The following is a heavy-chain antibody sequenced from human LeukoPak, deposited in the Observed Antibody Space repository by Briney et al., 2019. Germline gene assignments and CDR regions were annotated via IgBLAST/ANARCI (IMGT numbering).Heavy chain of an antibody. J-gene: IGHJ6*02. CDR1: GFTFSSYA. CDR3: ARGVVGATYYYYYGMDV. CDR2: ISGSGGST. D-gene: IGHD1-26*01. V-gene: IGHV3-23*01. Sequence: GGSLRLSCAASGFTFSSYAMSWVRQAPGKGLEWVSGISGSGGSTYYADSVKGRFTISRDNSKNTLYLQMNSLRAEDTAVYYCARGVVGATYYYYYGMDVWGQGTTVTVSS.